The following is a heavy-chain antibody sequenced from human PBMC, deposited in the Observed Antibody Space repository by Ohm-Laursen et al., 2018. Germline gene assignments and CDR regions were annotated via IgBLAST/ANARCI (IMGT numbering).Heavy chain of an antibody. V-gene: IGHV3-53*05. CDR1: DFPVSNNY. CDR2: VYSGGNT. Sequence: SLRLSCTASDFPVSNNYISWVRQAPGKGLEWISVVYSGGNTYFADSVKGRFTISRDNARNFLYLQMNSLRAEDTALYYCAKDRLAEVAIWDYWGQGTLVTVSS. CDR3: AKDRLAEVAIWDY. D-gene: IGHD5-24*01. J-gene: IGHJ4*02.